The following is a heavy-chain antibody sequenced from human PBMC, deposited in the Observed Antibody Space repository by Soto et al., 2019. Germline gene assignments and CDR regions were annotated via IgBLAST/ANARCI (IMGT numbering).Heavy chain of an antibody. CDR1: GYTFTSYG. D-gene: IGHD3-22*01. CDR2: ISAYNGNT. CDR3: AREVVVSYYYHTSGLDF. V-gene: IGHV1-18*01. J-gene: IGHJ4*02. Sequence: ASVKVSCKASGYTFTSYGISWVRQAPGQGLEWMGWISAYNGNTHYAQKLQGRATMTTDTSTSTAYMELRSLRSDDTAVYYCAREVVVSYYYHTSGLDFWGQGALVTVSS.